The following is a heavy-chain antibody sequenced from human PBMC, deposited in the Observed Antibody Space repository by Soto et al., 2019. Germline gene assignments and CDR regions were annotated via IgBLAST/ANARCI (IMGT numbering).Heavy chain of an antibody. CDR3: ARALPTTVVTYWFDP. J-gene: IGHJ5*02. Sequence: SETLSLTCTVSGGSISSGDYYWSWIRQPPGKGLEWIGYIYYSGSTYYNPSLKSRVTISVDTSKNQFSLKLSSVTAADTAVYYCARALPTTVVTYWFDPWGQGTLVTVS. V-gene: IGHV4-30-4*01. D-gene: IGHD4-17*01. CDR1: GGSISSGDYY. CDR2: IYYSGST.